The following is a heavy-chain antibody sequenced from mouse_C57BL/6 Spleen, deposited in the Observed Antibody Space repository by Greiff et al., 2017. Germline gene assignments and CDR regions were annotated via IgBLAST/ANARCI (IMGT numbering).Heavy chain of an antibody. V-gene: IGHV5-9*01. CDR1: GFTFSSYT. CDR2: ISGGGGNT. Sequence: EVKVVESGGGLVKPGGSLKLSCAASGFTFSSYTMSWVRQTPEKRLEWVATISGGGGNTYYPDSVKGRFTISRDNAKNTLYLQMSSLRSEDTALYYCARLDSSGYAAWFAYWGQGTLVTVSA. J-gene: IGHJ3*01. CDR3: ARLDSSGYAAWFAY. D-gene: IGHD3-2*02.